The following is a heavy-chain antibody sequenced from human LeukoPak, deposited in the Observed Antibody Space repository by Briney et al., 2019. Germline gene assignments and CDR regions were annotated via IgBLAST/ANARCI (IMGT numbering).Heavy chain of an antibody. CDR1: GGTFSSYA. CDR2: IIPIFGTA. Sequence: GASVKVSCKASGGTFSSYAISWVRQAPGQGLEWMGGIIPIFGTANYAQKFQGRVTITADESTSTAYMELSSLRSEDTAVYYCARSRDVVVPAALPYYYYYYGMDAWGKGTTVTVSS. D-gene: IGHD2-2*01. CDR3: ARSRDVVVPAALPYYYYYYGMDA. V-gene: IGHV1-69*13. J-gene: IGHJ6*04.